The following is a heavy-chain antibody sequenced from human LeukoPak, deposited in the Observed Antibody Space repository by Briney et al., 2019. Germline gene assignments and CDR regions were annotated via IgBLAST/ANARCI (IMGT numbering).Heavy chain of an antibody. CDR1: RFTFNSYG. V-gene: IGHV3-30*18. Sequence: PGGSLRLSCAASRFTFNSYGRHWVRQAPGKGLEWVAVISYDGSNKYYADSVKGRFTISRDNSKNTLYLQMNSLRAEDTAVYYCAKDVAAARNFAEYFQYWGQGTLVTVSS. CDR3: AKDVAAARNFAEYFQY. J-gene: IGHJ1*01. CDR2: ISYDGSNK. D-gene: IGHD6-13*01.